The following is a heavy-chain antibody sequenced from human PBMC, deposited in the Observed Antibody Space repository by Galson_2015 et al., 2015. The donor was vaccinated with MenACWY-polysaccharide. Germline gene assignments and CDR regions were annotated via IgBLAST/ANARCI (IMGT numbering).Heavy chain of an antibody. D-gene: IGHD3-3*01. Sequence: SLRLSCAASGFTFTSYAMSWVRQAPGKGLEWVSAIRSSGTNTYYADSVKGRFTISRGNSKNTLYLQMNCLRAEDTAVYYCAKDSTDFWSVAGRFDHWGQGTLVTVSS. CDR3: AKDSTDFWSVAGRFDH. CDR2: IRSSGTNT. CDR1: GFTFTSYA. V-gene: IGHV3-23*01. J-gene: IGHJ5*02.